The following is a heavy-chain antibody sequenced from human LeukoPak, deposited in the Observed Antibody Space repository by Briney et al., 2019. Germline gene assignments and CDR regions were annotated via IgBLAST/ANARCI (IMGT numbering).Heavy chain of an antibody. V-gene: IGHV3-23*01. CDR3: AKVNYDILTGYAEFEQ. Sequence: SGGSLRLSCAASGFTFSTFAVTWVRQAPGKGLEWVSGISGSGGRTYYAESVKGRFTISRDKSKNTLYLQMNSLRAEDTAVYYCAKVNYDILTGYAEFEQWGQGTLVTVSS. J-gene: IGHJ4*02. CDR1: GFTFSTFA. D-gene: IGHD3-9*01. CDR2: ISGSGGRT.